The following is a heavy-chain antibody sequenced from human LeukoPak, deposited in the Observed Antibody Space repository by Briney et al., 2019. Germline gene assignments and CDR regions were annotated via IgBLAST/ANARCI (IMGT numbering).Heavy chain of an antibody. V-gene: IGHV3-33*06. D-gene: IGHD2-2*01. Sequence: PGRSLRLSCAASGFTFSSYGMHWVRQAPGKGLEWVAVIWYDGSNKYYADSVKGRFTISRDNSKNTLYLQMNSLRAEDTAVYYCAKGRFIVVVPAARGGDYVFDYWGQGTLVTVSS. CDR3: AKGRFIVVVPAARGGDYVFDY. CDR1: GFTFSSYG. CDR2: IWYDGSNK. J-gene: IGHJ4*02.